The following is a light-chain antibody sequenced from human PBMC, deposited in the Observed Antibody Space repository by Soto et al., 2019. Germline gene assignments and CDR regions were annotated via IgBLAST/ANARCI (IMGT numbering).Light chain of an antibody. V-gene: IGKV3-11*01. Sequence: EIVLTQSPATLSLSPGERATLSCRASQSVSSYLAWYQQKPGLDPRLLIYDASNRATGIPARFSGSGSGTDFTLTISSREPEDFAVYYCQQRSNWPQFTFGPGTKVDIK. J-gene: IGKJ3*01. CDR2: DAS. CDR3: QQRSNWPQFT. CDR1: QSVSSY.